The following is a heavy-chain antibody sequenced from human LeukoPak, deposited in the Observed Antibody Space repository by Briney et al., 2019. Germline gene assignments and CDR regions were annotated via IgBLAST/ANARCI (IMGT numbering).Heavy chain of an antibody. D-gene: IGHD3-16*01. Sequence: GGSLRLSCAASGFTFSDHCMDWVRQAPGKGLEWVSGITGSGGNRYYADSVKGRFTISRDNSKNTLYLQMNSLRAEDTAVYYCAKDDNYIRFLSWGQGTLVTVSS. V-gene: IGHV3-23*01. CDR3: AKDDNYIRFLS. CDR2: ITGSGGNR. J-gene: IGHJ5*02. CDR1: GFTFSDHC.